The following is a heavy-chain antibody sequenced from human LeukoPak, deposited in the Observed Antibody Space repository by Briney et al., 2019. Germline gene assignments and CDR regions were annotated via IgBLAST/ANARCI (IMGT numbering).Heavy chain of an antibody. D-gene: IGHD3-3*01. V-gene: IGHV4-4*07. J-gene: IGHJ5*02. CDR2: IYTSGST. CDR3: ARESLDYDFWSGYKT. CDR1: GGSISSYY. Sequence: SETLSLTCTVSGGSISSYYWSWIRQPAGKGLEWIGRIYTSGSTNYNPSLKSRVTMSVGTSKNQFSLKLSSVTAADTAVYYCARESLDYDFWSGYKTWGQGTLVTVSS.